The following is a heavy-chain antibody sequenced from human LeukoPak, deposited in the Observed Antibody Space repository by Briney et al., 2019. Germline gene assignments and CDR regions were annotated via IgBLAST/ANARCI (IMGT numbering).Heavy chain of an antibody. Sequence: PSETLSLTCSVSGGSINTYYWSWIRQPPGKGLEWIGYVYSSGSTNYNPSLKSRVTISVDTSKNQFSLRLSSVTAADTAVYYCARSGSYYLDYRGQGTLVTVSS. CDR2: VYSSGST. D-gene: IGHD1-26*01. CDR3: ARSGSYYLDY. V-gene: IGHV4-59*08. CDR1: GGSINTYY. J-gene: IGHJ4*02.